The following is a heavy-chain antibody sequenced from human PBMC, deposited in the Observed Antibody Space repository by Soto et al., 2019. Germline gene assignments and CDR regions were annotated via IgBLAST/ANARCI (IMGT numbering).Heavy chain of an antibody. CDR3: ARAYRENYFYAMDV. CDR2: IIPMFGIG. Sequence: QVQLVQSGAEVKMPGSSVRVSCKASGGSFSNYAISWVRQAPGQGLEWMGGIIPMFGIGNYAEKFLGRVTITADESTSTSHMDLSSLRSEDTAVSFCARAYRENYFYAMDVWGQGTTVTVSS. D-gene: IGHD1-26*01. J-gene: IGHJ6*02. CDR1: GGSFSNYA. V-gene: IGHV1-69*01.